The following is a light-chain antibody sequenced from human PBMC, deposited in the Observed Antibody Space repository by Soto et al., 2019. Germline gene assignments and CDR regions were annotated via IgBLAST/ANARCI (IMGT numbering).Light chain of an antibody. V-gene: IGKV3-20*01. CDR1: QSVSNNY. J-gene: IGKJ1*01. CDR2: GAS. CDR3: QQYGTSGT. Sequence: SPGSLSLSPGKRAALGGRASQSVSNNYLAWYQQKPGHAPRLLIYGASNRATGIPDSLSGSASGTDFPLTISRLEPADFAVYYCQQYGTSGTFGHGTKVDIK.